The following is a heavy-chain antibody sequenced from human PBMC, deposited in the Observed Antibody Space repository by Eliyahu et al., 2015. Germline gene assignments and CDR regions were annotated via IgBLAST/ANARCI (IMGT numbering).Heavy chain of an antibody. CDR3: AHSRLIFIDPYDFWSGFKYKQRQYYFDY. CDR1: GFSLSTSGVG. D-gene: IGHD3-3*01. Sequence: QITLKESGPTLVKPTQTLTLTCTFSGFSLSTSGVGVGWIRQPPGKALEWLALIYWDCYKRSSPPLKSTLTITKDTSKNQVVLTMTNMDPVDTATYYCAHSRLIFIDPYDFWSGFKYKQRQYYFDYWGQGTLVTVSS. V-gene: IGHV2-5*02. J-gene: IGHJ4*02. CDR2: IYWDCYK.